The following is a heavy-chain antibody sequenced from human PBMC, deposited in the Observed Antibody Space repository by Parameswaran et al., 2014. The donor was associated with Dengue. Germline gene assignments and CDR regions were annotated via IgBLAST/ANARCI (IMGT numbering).Heavy chain of an antibody. J-gene: IGHJ6*02. CDR2: MNPNSGNT. D-gene: IGHD3-22*01. CDR3: ARGSPRYYYDSSGFGYYYYGMDV. Sequence: WVRQAPGQGLEWMGWMNPNSGNTGYAQKFQGRVTMTRNTSISTAYMELSSLRSEDTAVYYCARGSPRYYYDSSGFGYYYYGMDVWGQGTTVTVSS. V-gene: IGHV1-8*01.